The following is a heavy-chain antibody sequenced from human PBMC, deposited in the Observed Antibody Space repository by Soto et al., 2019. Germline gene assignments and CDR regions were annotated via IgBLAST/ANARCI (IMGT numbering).Heavy chain of an antibody. Sequence: QVQLVQSGGGVVQPGRPLRLACAASGFTFSYYVTHWVRQAPGKGLAWVAVISHDGNKQYYADSVKGRFTISRDNSKNTLYLKINRLTTEDTAVYYCAKGGPDFDSTTCYLLVAFDIWCQRTMVTVSS. D-gene: IGHD2-2*01. J-gene: IGHJ3*02. CDR3: AKGGPDFDSTTCYLLVAFDI. CDR1: GFTFSYYV. CDR2: ISHDGNKQ. V-gene: IGHV3-30*18.